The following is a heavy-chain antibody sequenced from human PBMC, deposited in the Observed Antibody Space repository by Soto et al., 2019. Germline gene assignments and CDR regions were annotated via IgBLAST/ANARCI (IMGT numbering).Heavy chain of an antibody. J-gene: IGHJ5*02. V-gene: IGHV1-2*02. D-gene: IGHD2-15*01. Sequence: ASVKVSCKASGYTFTGYYMHWVRQAPGQGLEWMGWINPNSGGTNYAQKFQGRVTMTRDTSISTAYMELSRLRSDDTAVYYCAREVIVVVVAATPSRWFDPWGQGTLVTVSS. CDR2: INPNSGGT. CDR1: GYTFTGYY. CDR3: AREVIVVVVAATPSRWFDP.